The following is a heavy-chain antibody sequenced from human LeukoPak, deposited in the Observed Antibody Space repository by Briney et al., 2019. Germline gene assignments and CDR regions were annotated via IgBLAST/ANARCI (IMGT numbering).Heavy chain of an antibody. J-gene: IGHJ6*02. Sequence: GGSLRLSCAASGNTFSSYSMNWVRQAPGKGLEWVSSISRSSRYIYYADSVKGRFTISRGDAKNSLFLQMNSLRAEDTAVYYCARDLFCTYGVCPVWGQGTTVTVSS. CDR1: GNTFSSYS. CDR2: ISRSSRYI. CDR3: ARDLFCTYGVCPV. V-gene: IGHV3-21*01. D-gene: IGHD2-8*01.